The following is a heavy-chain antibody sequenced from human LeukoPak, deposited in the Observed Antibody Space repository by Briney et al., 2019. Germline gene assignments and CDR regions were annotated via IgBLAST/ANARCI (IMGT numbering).Heavy chain of an antibody. D-gene: IGHD3-10*01. CDR1: GYTLTELS. CDR3: ATAQYGSGSYYNKPRGYFDY. CDR2: FDPEDGET. J-gene: IGHJ4*02. Sequence: ASVKVSCKVSGYTLTELSMHWVRQAPGKGLEWMGGFDPEDGETIYAQKFQGRVTMTEDTSTDTAYMELSSLRSEDTAVYYCATAQYGSGSYYNKPRGYFDYWGQGTPVTVSS. V-gene: IGHV1-24*01.